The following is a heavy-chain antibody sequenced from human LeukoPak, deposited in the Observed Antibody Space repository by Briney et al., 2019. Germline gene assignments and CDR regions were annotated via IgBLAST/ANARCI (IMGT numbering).Heavy chain of an antibody. D-gene: IGHD3-10*01. V-gene: IGHV1-2*02. CDR3: ARDPYYLGFDP. CDR2: INPNSGGT. Sequence: ASVKVSCKASGYTFTTYGISWVRQAHGQGLEWMGWINPNSGGTNYAQKFQGRVTMTRDTSISTAYMELSRLRSDDTAVYYCARDPYYLGFDPWGQGTLVTVSS. CDR1: GYTFTTYG. J-gene: IGHJ5*02.